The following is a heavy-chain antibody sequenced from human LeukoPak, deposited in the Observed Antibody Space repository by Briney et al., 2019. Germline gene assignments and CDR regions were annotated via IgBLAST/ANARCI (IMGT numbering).Heavy chain of an antibody. Sequence: SETLSLTCTVSGGSISSYYWSWIRQPPGKGLEWIGYIYYSGSTNYNPSLKSRVTISVDTSKNQFSLKLSSVTAADTAVYYCARGGRYSNYERFHYYYYMDVWGKGTTVTVSS. V-gene: IGHV4-59*12. CDR2: IYYSGST. J-gene: IGHJ6*03. D-gene: IGHD4-11*01. CDR3: ARGGRYSNYERFHYYYYMDV. CDR1: GGSISSYY.